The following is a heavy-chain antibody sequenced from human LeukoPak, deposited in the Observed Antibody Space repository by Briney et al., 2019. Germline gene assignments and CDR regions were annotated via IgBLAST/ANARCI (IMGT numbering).Heavy chain of an antibody. CDR1: GGSISSSSYY. CDR2: IYYSGST. J-gene: IGHJ1*01. Sequence: PSETLSLTCTVSGGSISSSSYYWGWIRQPPGKGLEWIGSIYYSGSTYYNPSLKSRVTISVDTSKNQFFLKLSSVTAADTAVYYCAGNYYGSGSSEYFQHWGQGTLVTVSS. V-gene: IGHV4-39*01. CDR3: AGNYYGSGSSEYFQH. D-gene: IGHD3-10*01.